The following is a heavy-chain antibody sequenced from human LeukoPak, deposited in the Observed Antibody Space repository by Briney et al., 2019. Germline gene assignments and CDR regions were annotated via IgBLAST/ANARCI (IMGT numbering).Heavy chain of an antibody. Sequence: PSETLSLTCAVYGGSFSGYYWSWIRQPPGKGLEWIGEINHSGSTNYNPSLKSRVTISVDTSKNQFSLKLSSVTAADTAVYYCARGPFSHFWSGYYTGLFDYWGQGTLVTVSS. CDR2: INHSGST. V-gene: IGHV4-34*01. CDR3: ARGPFSHFWSGYYTGLFDY. CDR1: GGSFSGYY. J-gene: IGHJ4*02. D-gene: IGHD3-3*02.